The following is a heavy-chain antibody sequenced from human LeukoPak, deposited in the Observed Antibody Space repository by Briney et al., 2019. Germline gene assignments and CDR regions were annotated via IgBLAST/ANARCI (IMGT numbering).Heavy chain of an antibody. V-gene: IGHV3-33*06. CDR3: AKDPGIVRAHIDY. CDR2: IWYDGSNK. J-gene: IGHJ4*02. Sequence: GGSLRLSCAASGFTFSSYGMHWVRQAPGKGLEWVAVIWYDGSNKYYADSVKGRFTISRDNSKNTLYLQMNSLRAEDTAVYYCAKDPGIVRAHIDYWGQGTLVTVSS. CDR1: GFTFSSYG. D-gene: IGHD1-26*01.